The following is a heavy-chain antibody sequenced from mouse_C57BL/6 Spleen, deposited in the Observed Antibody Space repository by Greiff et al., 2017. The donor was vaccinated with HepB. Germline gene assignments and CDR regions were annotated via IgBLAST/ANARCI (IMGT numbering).Heavy chain of an antibody. CDR2: IYPGDGGT. V-gene: IGHV1-80*01. Sequence: VQVVQSGAELVKPGASVKLSCKASGYAFSSYWMNWVKQRPGKGLEWIGQIYPGDGGTNYNGKFKGKATLTADKSSSTAYMQLSSLTSEDSAVYVGASWEYCRCDGVCYAMDYWGQGTSVTVSA. CDR1: GYAFSSYW. CDR3: ASWEYCRCDGVCYAMDY. D-gene: IGHD4-1*01. J-gene: IGHJ4*01.